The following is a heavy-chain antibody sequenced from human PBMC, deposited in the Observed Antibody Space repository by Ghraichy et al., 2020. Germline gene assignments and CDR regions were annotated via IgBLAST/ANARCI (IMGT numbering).Heavy chain of an antibody. CDR2: ISGSGGST. CDR3: AKGPLSGVLAVAAPYGMDV. V-gene: IGHV3-23*01. CDR1: GFTFSSYA. J-gene: IGHJ6*02. D-gene: IGHD6-19*01. Sequence: GGSLRLSCAASGFTFSSYAMSWVRQAPGKGLEWVSAISGSGGSTYYADSVKGRFTISRDNSKNTLYLQMNSLRAEDTAVYYCAKGPLSGVLAVAAPYGMDVWGQGTTVTVSS.